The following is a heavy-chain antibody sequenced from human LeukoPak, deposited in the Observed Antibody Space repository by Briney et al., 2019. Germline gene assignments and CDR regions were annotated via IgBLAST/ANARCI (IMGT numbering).Heavy chain of an antibody. J-gene: IGHJ6*02. CDR3: ARSLPGVAAAGPSYYYGMDV. CDR1: GGSISSYY. Sequence: PETLSLTCTVSGGSISSYYWSWIRQPPGKGLEWIGYIYYSGSTNYNPSLKSRVTISVDTSKNQFSLKLSSVTAADTAVYYCARSLPGVAAAGPSYYYGMDVWGQGTTVTVSS. V-gene: IGHV4-59*08. D-gene: IGHD6-13*01. CDR2: IYYSGST.